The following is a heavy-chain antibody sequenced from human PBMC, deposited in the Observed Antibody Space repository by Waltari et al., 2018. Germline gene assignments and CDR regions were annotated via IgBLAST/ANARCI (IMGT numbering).Heavy chain of an antibody. J-gene: IGHJ6*02. Sequence: QVQLVQSGAEVKKPGSSVKVSCKASGGTFSSYAIRWVRQAPGQGLEWMGGIIPIFGTANYEQKFQGRVAITADESTSTAYMELSSLRSEDTAVYYCASITMVRGALYYYYYGMDVWGQGTTVTVSS. CDR3: ASITMVRGALYYYYYGMDV. V-gene: IGHV1-69*01. CDR1: GGTFSSYA. CDR2: IIPIFGTA. D-gene: IGHD3-10*01.